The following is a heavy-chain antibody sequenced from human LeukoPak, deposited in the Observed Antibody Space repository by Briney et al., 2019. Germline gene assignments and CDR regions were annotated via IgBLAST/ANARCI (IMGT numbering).Heavy chain of an antibody. Sequence: ASFKLSCKTSGYTFTSYYLHWVRHAPEQRLECMGLINPSGGSTSYAQKFQGRVTMTRDTSTSTVYMELSSLRSEDTAVYYCARDGPRIAALGEDFDYWGQGTLVNVSS. V-gene: IGHV1-46*01. CDR1: GYTFTSYY. CDR3: ARDGPRIAALGEDFDY. J-gene: IGHJ4*02. CDR2: INPSGGST. D-gene: IGHD6-6*01.